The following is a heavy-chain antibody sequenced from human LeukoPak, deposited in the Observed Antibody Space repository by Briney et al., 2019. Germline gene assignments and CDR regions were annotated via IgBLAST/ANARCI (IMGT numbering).Heavy chain of an antibody. V-gene: IGHV3-48*02. J-gene: IGHJ4*02. D-gene: IGHD3-9*01. CDR1: GFPFGSYV. Sequence: GGSLRLSCEGSGFPFGSYVMSWVRQAPGKGLEWIAYINHNAEMIFYPDFVKGRFTISRDSPKKSLYLQMNALRYEDTAIYYCARDHDWAFDLWGQGTLVTVSS. CDR2: INHNAEMI. CDR3: ARDHDWAFDL.